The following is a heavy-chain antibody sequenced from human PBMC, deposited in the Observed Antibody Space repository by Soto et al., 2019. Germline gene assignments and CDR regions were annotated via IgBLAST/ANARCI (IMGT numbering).Heavy chain of an antibody. V-gene: IGHV4-39*01. D-gene: IGHD3-10*01. CDR3: ARHRGPAPVY. J-gene: IGHJ4*02. Sequence: SETLSLTCTVSGGSISGYYWTWIRQPPGKGLEWVGSLFYGGTTDYTPSLKSRLTMSLDTSKNHFSLKLRSVTAADTAVYYCARHRGPAPVYWGQGSLVT. CDR1: GGSISGYY. CDR2: LFYGGTT.